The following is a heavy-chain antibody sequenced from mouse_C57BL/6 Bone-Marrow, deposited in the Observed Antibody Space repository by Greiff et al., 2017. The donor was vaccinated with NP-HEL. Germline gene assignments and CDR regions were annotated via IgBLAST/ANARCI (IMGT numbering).Heavy chain of an antibody. CDR3: PRFFYALTFYAMDY. Sequence: QVQLQQSGAELAKPGASVKLSCKASGYTFTSYWMHWVKQRPGQGLEWIGEIDPSDSYTNYNQKFKGKSTLTVDKSSSTAYMQLSSLTSEDSAVFYGPRFFYALTFYAMDYWGKGPSVPVSS. D-gene: IGHD2-3*01. V-gene: IGHV1-69*01. J-gene: IGHJ4*01. CDR2: IDPSDSYT. CDR1: GYTFTSYW.